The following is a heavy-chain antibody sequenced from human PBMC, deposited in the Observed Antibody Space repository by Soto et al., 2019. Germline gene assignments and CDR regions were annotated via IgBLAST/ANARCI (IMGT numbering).Heavy chain of an antibody. Sequence: PSETLSLPCTVSGGSITSYNWNWLRQPPGKALEWIGYVYNSGSTNYNPSLKSRVTISVDTSKNQFSLKVNSVTAADTAVYYCARRAVVAVTGSLDNWLDPWGQGILVNVS. J-gene: IGHJ5*02. CDR3: ARRAVVAVTGSLDNWLDP. CDR2: VYNSGST. D-gene: IGHD2-21*01. CDR1: GGSITSYN. V-gene: IGHV4-59*01.